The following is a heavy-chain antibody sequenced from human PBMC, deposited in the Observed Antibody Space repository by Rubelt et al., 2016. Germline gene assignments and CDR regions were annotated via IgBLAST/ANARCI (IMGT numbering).Heavy chain of an antibody. Sequence: QAPGRGLEWVSAVSGGGGRTYYPDSVRGRFTISRDNAKNTLYLQMNSLRAEDTAVYYCARAVTTTERGEGYWGQGTLVTVSS. J-gene: IGHJ4*02. D-gene: IGHD1-14*01. CDR2: VSGGGGRT. CDR3: ARAVTTTERGEGY. V-gene: IGHV3-23*01.